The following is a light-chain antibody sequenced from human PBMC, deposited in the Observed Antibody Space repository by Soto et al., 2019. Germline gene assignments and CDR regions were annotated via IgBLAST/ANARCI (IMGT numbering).Light chain of an antibody. V-gene: IGLV1-44*01. CDR2: TDN. CDR3: GAWDESLNGYV. CDR1: GSNIGINT. J-gene: IGLJ1*01. Sequence: QSVLTQPPSASGTPGQRVTISCSGGGSNIGINTVNWYQQLPGMAPKVLIHTDNERPSGVPDRFSGSKSGTSASLAINGLQSGDEADYYCGAWDESLNGYVFGTGTKVTVL.